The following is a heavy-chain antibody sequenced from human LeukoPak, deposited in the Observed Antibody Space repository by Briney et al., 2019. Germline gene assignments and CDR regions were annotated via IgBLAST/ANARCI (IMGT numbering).Heavy chain of an antibody. J-gene: IGHJ4*02. CDR1: GYTFTSYY. D-gene: IGHD5-12*01. Sequence: GASVKVSCKASGYTFTSYYMHWVRQAPGQGLEWMGIINPSGGSTSYAQKFQGRVTMTRDTSTSTVYMELSSLRSEDTAVYYCARGSAIGYSGPSFDYWGQGTLVTVSS. V-gene: IGHV1-46*01. CDR3: ARGSAIGYSGPSFDY. CDR2: INPSGGST.